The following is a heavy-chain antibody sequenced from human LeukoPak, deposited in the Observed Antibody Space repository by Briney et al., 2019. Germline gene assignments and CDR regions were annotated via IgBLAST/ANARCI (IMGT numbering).Heavy chain of an antibody. CDR1: GGSFSGYY. Sequence: PSETLSPTCAVYGGSFSGYYWSWIRQPPGKGLEWIGEINHSGSTNYNPSLKSRVTISVDTSKNQFSLKLSSVTAADTAVYYCARHLYYYGSGSYLTRFDYWGQGTLVTVSS. CDR3: ARHLYYYGSGSYLTRFDY. J-gene: IGHJ4*02. CDR2: INHSGST. V-gene: IGHV4-34*01. D-gene: IGHD3-10*01.